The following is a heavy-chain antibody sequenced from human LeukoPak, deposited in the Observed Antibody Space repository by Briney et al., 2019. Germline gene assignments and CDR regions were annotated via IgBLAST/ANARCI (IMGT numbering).Heavy chain of an antibody. CDR2: INHSGST. CDR1: GGSFSGYY. D-gene: IGHD2-2*01. V-gene: IGHV4-34*01. CDR3: ARGPLGYCSSTSSAPPACGGFDP. Sequence: SETLSLTCAVYGGSFSGYYWSWIRQPPGKGLEWIGEINHSGSTNYNPSLKSRVTVSVDTSKNQFSLKLSSVTAADTAVYYCARGPLGYCSSTSSAPPACGGFDPWGQGILVTVSS. J-gene: IGHJ5*02.